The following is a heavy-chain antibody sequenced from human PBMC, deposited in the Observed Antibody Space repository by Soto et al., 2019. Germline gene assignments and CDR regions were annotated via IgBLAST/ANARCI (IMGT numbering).Heavy chain of an antibody. CDR1: GFTFISYW. V-gene: IGHV3-7*03. J-gene: IGHJ6*02. CDR2: IKQDGSEK. CDR3: ARFYYGSGSYYINPYYYGMDV. D-gene: IGHD3-10*01. Sequence: VGSLRLSCAASGFTFISYWMSWVRQAPGKGLEWVANIKQDGSEKYYVDSVKGRFTISRDNAKNSLYLQMNSLRAEDTAVYYCARFYYGSGSYYINPYYYGMDVWGQGTTVTVSS.